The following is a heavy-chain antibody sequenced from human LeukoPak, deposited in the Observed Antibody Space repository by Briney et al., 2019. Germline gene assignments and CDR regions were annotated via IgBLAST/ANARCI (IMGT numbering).Heavy chain of an antibody. D-gene: IGHD2-15*01. CDR2: IYTSGST. V-gene: IGHV4-61*02. J-gene: IGHJ4*02. CDR3: ARDPYCSGGSCYSY. CDR1: GGSISSGSYY. Sequence: SETLSLTCTVSGGSISSGSYYWSWIRQPAGKGLEWIGRIYTSGSTNYNPSLKSRVTISVDTSKNQSSLKLSSVTAADTAVYYCARDPYCSGGSCYSYWGQGTLVTVSS.